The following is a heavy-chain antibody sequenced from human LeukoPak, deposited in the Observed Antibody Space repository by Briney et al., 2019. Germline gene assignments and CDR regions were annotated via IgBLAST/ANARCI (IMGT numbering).Heavy chain of an antibody. CDR1: GFTFSSYG. CDR2: IWYDGGNK. D-gene: IGHD7-27*01. V-gene: IGHV3-33*01. CDR3: ARDSTTGDRNAFDI. Sequence: GGSLRLSCAASGFTFSSYGMHWVRQAPGKGLEWVAVIWYDGGNKYYADSVKGRFTISRDNSKNTLYLQMNSLRAEDTAVYYCARDSTTGDRNAFDIWGQGTMVTVSS. J-gene: IGHJ3*02.